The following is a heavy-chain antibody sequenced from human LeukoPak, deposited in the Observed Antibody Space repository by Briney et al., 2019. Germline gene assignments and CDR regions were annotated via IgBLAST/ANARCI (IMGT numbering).Heavy chain of an antibody. CDR3: ARERASAGPFDY. J-gene: IGHJ4*02. D-gene: IGHD6-13*01. Sequence: SETLSLTCAVYGGSFSGYYWSWIRQPPGKGLVWMGEINHSGSSNYNPSLKSRVTISVDTSKNQCSLKLSSVTAADTAVYYCARERASAGPFDYWGQGTLVTVSS. CDR1: GGSFSGYY. CDR2: INHSGSS. V-gene: IGHV4-34*01.